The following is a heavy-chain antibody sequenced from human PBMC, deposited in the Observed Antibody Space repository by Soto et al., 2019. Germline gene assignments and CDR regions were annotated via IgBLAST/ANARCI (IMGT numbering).Heavy chain of an antibody. CDR2: IWYDGSNK. V-gene: IGHV3-30*02. Sequence: GGSLRLSCAASGFTFSSYGMHWVRQAPGKGLEWVAVIWYDGSNKYYADSVKGRFIISRDNSKNTLYLQINSLRAEDTAVYYCAKIGIPDYYDSSGYAYWGQGTLVTVSS. CDR3: AKIGIPDYYDSSGYAY. D-gene: IGHD3-22*01. J-gene: IGHJ4*02. CDR1: GFTFSSYG.